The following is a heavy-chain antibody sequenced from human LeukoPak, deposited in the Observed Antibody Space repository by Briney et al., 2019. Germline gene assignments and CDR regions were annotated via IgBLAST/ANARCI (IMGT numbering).Heavy chain of an antibody. CDR2: IRYDGSNK. CDR1: GFTFSSYG. D-gene: IGHD3-10*01. CDR3: ASPGGDYYYYMDV. V-gene: IGHV3-30*02. J-gene: IGHJ6*03. Sequence: GGSLRLSCAASGFTFSSYGMHWVRQAPGKGLEWVAFIRYDGSNKYYADSVRGRFTISRDNSKNTLYLQMNSLRAEDTAVYYCASPGGDYYYYMDVWGKGTTVTVSS.